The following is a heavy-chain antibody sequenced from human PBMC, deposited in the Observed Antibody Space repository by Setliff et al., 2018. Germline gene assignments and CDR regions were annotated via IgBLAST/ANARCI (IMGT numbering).Heavy chain of an antibody. J-gene: IGHJ4*02. D-gene: IGHD6-13*01. CDR2: IYTSGST. Sequence: SETLSLTCTVSGGSISSGSYYWSWIRQPAGKGLEWIGHIYTSGSTNYNPSLKSRVTISVDTSKNQFSLKLSSVTAADTAVYYCARGGQQLYYFDYWGQGTLVTVSS. CDR1: GGSISSGSYY. V-gene: IGHV4-61*09. CDR3: ARGGQQLYYFDY.